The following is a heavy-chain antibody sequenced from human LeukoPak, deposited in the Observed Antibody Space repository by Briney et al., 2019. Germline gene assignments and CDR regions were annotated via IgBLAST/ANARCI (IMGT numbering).Heavy chain of an antibody. Sequence: PSETLSLTCTVSCGSISSYYWSWIRQPPGKGLGWIGYIYYSGSTNYNPSLKSRVTISVDTSKNQFSLKLSSVTAADTAVYYCARLDYVDYGMNVWGQGTTVTVSS. J-gene: IGHJ6*02. V-gene: IGHV4-59*08. CDR3: ARLDYVDYGMNV. D-gene: IGHD4-17*01. CDR1: CGSISSYY. CDR2: IYYSGST.